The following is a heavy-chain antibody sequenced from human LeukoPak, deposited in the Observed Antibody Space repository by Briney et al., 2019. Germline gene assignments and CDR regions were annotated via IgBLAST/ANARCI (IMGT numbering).Heavy chain of an antibody. CDR1: GFTFSSYA. CDR2: ISGSGGSK. Sequence: GGSLRLSCAASGFTFSSYAMNWVRQAPGKGLEWVSTISGSGGSKHYADSVEGRFTISRDNSKNTVYLQMNSLRAEDTAVYYCAKLTSASGAYGVDVWGQGTTVTVSS. J-gene: IGHJ6*02. D-gene: IGHD3-10*01. CDR3: AKLTSASGAYGVDV. V-gene: IGHV3-23*01.